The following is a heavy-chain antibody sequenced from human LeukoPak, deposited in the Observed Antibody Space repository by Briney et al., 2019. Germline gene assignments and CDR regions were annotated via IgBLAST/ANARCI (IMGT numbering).Heavy chain of an antibody. D-gene: IGHD6-19*01. V-gene: IGHV4-30-2*01. CDR2: IYHGGST. J-gene: IGHJ4*02. CDR3: ARGWIAVAGFDY. CDR1: SGSISSDAYY. Sequence: SETLSLTCTVSSGSISSDAYYWSWIRQPPGKGLEWIGCIYHGGSTYCNPSLKSRVTISVDTSKNQFSLKLNSVTAADTAVYYCARGWIAVAGFDYWGQGTLVTVSS.